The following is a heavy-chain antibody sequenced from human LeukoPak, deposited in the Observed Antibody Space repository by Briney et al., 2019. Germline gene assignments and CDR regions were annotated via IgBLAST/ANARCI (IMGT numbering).Heavy chain of an antibody. J-gene: IGHJ4*02. Sequence: PGGSLRHSCSASGFTFSRFTMHWVRQAPGKGLEYVAAISGNGGSTYYPDSVRGRFTISRDNSNNTLYLQISSLRVEDTAVYYCVRHCGADCLSPEFWGQGTLVTVSS. V-gene: IGHV3-64D*09. CDR3: VRHCGADCLSPEF. CDR2: ISGNGGST. CDR1: GFTFSRFT. D-gene: IGHD2-21*02.